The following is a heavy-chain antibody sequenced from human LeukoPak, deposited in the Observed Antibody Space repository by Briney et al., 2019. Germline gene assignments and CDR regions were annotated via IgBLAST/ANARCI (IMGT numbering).Heavy chain of an antibody. Sequence: GGSLRLSCAASGFTVSSNYMSWVRQAPGKGLEWVSVIYSGGSTYYADSVKGRFTISRDNSKNTLYLQMNSLRAEDTAVYYCARDRTMVRGVIAGYYYYGMDVWGKGTTVTVSS. J-gene: IGHJ6*04. V-gene: IGHV3-66*02. D-gene: IGHD3-10*01. CDR1: GFTVSSNY. CDR2: IYSGGST. CDR3: ARDRTMVRGVIAGYYYYGMDV.